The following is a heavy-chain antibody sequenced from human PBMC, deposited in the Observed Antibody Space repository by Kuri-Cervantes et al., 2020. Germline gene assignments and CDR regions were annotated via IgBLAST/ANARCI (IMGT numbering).Heavy chain of an antibody. CDR1: GYTFTSYA. CDR3: ARARVRAGVIADFDY. D-gene: IGHD3-16*02. CDR2: IIPIFGTA. V-gene: IGHV1-69*13. Sequence: SVKVSCKASGYTFTSYAMNWARQAPGQGLEWMGGIIPIFGTANYAQKFQGRVTITADESTSTAYMELSSLRSEDTAVYYCARARVRAGVIADFDYWGQGTLVTVSS. J-gene: IGHJ4*02.